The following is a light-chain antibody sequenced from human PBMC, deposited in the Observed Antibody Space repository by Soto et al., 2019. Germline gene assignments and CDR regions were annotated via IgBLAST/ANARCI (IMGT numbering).Light chain of an antibody. CDR3: QQANSFPIT. CDR2: DAS. CDR1: QSISSW. V-gene: IGKV1-5*01. J-gene: IGKJ5*01. Sequence: DIQMTQSPSTLSASVGDRVTITCRASQSISSWLAWYQQKPGKAPKLLIYDASSLESGVPSRFSGSGSGTEFTLTISSLQPEDIATYYCQQANSFPITFGQGTRLEIK.